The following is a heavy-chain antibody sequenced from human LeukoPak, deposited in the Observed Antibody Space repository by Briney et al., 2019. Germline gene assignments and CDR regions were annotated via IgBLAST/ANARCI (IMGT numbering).Heavy chain of an antibody. J-gene: IGHJ6*03. CDR2: IYYSGST. Sequence: SETLSLTCTVSGGSISSYYWSRIRQPPGKGLEWIGYIYYSGSTNYNPSLKSRVTISVDTSKNQFSLKLSSVTAADTAVYYCARVSPGGTTIYYYYYMDVWGKGTTVTVSS. CDR3: ARVSPGGTTIYYYYYMDV. V-gene: IGHV4-59*01. CDR1: GGSISSYY. D-gene: IGHD1-1*01.